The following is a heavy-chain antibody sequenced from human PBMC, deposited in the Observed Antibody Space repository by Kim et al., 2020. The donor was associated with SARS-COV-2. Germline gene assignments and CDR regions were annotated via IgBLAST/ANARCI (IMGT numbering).Heavy chain of an antibody. J-gene: IGHJ5*02. V-gene: IGHV1-69*02. D-gene: IGHD4-17*01. Sequence: YAQKFQGRVTITADKSTSTAYMELSSLRSEDTAVYYCARYYGDYDNWFDPWGQGTLVTVSS. CDR3: ARYYGDYDNWFDP.